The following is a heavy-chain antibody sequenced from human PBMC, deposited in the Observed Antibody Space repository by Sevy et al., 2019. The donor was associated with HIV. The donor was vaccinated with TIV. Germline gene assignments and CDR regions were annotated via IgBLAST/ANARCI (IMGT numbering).Heavy chain of an antibody. CDR1: GASISSHY. V-gene: IGHV4-59*11. CDR3: ARALRPYSFDTSTYFDY. CDR2: IYYSGST. Sequence: SETLSLTCTVSGASISSHYWSWIRQPPGKGLEWIGHIYYSGSTNYNPSLKSRVTMSVDTSKNQFSLKLRSVTAADTAMYYCARALRPYSFDTSTYFDYWGQGTLVTVSS. J-gene: IGHJ4*02. D-gene: IGHD3-22*01.